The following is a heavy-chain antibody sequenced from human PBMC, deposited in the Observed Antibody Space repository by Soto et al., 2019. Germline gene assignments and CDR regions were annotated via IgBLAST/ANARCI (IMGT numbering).Heavy chain of an antibody. CDR1: GYTFTGYY. CDR3: ARAGVYCSGGSCYSYYYYMDV. D-gene: IGHD2-15*01. J-gene: IGHJ6*03. Sequence: ASVKVSCKASGYTFTGYYMHWVRQAPGQGLEWMGWINPNSGGTNYAQKFQGWVTMTRDTSISTACMELSRLRSDDTAVYYCARAGVYCSGGSCYSYYYYMDVWGKGTTVTVSS. CDR2: INPNSGGT. V-gene: IGHV1-2*04.